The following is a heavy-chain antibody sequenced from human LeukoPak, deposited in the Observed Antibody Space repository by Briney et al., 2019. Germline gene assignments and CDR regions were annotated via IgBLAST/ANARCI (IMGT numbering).Heavy chain of an antibody. J-gene: IGHJ4*02. V-gene: IGHV4-4*09. D-gene: IGHD1-26*01. CDR3: ARLYRTLGIVGATYYFDY. Sequence: SETLSLTCTVSGGSISSYYWSWIRQPPGKGLEWIGYIYTSGSTNYDPSLKSRVTISVDTSKNQFSLKLSSVTAADTAVYYCARLYRTLGIVGATYYFDYWGQGILVTVSS. CDR1: GGSISSYY. CDR2: IYTSGST.